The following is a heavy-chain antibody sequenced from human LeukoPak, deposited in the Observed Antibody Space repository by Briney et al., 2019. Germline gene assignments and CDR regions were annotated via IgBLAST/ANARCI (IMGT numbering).Heavy chain of an antibody. CDR2: ICDSGGST. J-gene: IGHJ4*02. CDR1: GFTFSSYA. CDR3: AKDEGDSGYSGYDSSPSFDY. Sequence: GESLRLPCAASGFTFSSYAMSWVRQPPGKGLEWVAAICDSGGSTYYADSVEGPFTISTDKSKNTLYLQMNSPRAEGTAVYYCAKDEGDSGYSGYDSSPSFDYWGQGTLVTVSS. V-gene: IGHV3-23*01. D-gene: IGHD5-12*01.